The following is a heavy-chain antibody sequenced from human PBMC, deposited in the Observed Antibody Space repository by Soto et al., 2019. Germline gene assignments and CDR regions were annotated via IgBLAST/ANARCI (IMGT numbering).Heavy chain of an antibody. V-gene: IGHV3-33*01. Sequence: QVQLVESGGGVVQPGRSLRLSCAASGFTFSSYGMHWVRQAPGKGLEWVAVIWYDGSNKYYADSVKGRFTISRDNSKNTLYLQMTSLRAEDTAVYYCARETYSSGWYSGYNWFDPWGQGTLVTVSS. CDR2: IWYDGSNK. CDR1: GFTFSSYG. CDR3: ARETYSSGWYSGYNWFDP. D-gene: IGHD6-19*01. J-gene: IGHJ5*02.